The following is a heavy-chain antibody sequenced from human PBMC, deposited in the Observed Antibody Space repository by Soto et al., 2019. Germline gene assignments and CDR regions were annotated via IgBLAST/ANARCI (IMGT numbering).Heavy chain of an antibody. V-gene: IGHV3-9*01. CDR1: GLTFDNYA. Sequence: SLGLSCAASGLTFDNYAMHWVRQAPGKGLEWVSGISWNSGSIGYADSVKGRFTISRDNAKSSLYLQMNSLRAEDTALYYCAKDMLYSSSSCFDFWGQGTLVTVSS. J-gene: IGHJ4*02. CDR3: AKDMLYSSSSCFDF. CDR2: ISWNSGSI. D-gene: IGHD6-6*01.